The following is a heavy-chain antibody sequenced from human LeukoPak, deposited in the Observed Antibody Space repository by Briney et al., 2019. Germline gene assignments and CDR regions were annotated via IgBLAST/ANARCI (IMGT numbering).Heavy chain of an antibody. CDR1: GFTFSSYG. J-gene: IGHJ4*02. CDR2: ISYDGSNK. Sequence: PGRSLRLSCAASGFTFSSYGMHWVRQAPGKGLEWVAVISYDGSNKYYADSVKGRFTISRDNSKNTLYLQMNSLRAEDTAVYFCARDLGYYYRSGYSDYWGREPWSPSPQ. CDR3: ARDLGYYYRSGYSDY. V-gene: IGHV3-30*03. D-gene: IGHD3-22*01.